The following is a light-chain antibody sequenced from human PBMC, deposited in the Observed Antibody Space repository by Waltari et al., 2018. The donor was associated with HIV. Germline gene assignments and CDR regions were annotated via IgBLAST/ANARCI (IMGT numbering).Light chain of an antibody. CDR2: GTS. CDR3: QQFDDWEYT. CDR1: TNVTRVY. V-gene: IGKV3-20*01. Sequence: VLTQSPGSLSLSPGGSVPLSCRASTNVTRVYLAWYQQRRGQPPTLLVSGTSVRAPGVPDRFSGSGSGTVFTLTINRLEPEDFTTYLCQQFDDWEYTFGQGTHL. J-gene: IGKJ2*01.